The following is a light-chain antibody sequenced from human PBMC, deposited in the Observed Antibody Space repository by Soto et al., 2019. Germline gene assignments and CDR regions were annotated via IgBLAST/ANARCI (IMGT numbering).Light chain of an antibody. CDR2: DAS. CDR3: QQRSNWPPWT. V-gene: IGKV3-11*01. Sequence: EIVLTQPPATLSLSPGERAALSCRASQSVNSYLAWYQQKPGQAPRLLIYDASSRATGIPARFSGSGSGTDFTLTISSLEPEDFAVYYCQQRSNWPPWTFGQGTKVEIK. CDR1: QSVNSY. J-gene: IGKJ1*01.